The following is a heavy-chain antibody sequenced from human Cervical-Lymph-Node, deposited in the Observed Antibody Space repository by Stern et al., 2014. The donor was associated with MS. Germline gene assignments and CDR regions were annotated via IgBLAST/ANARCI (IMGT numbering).Heavy chain of an antibody. Sequence: QVQLVESGAEVKKPGSSVKVSCKASGGTFSIYAISWVRQAPGQGLEWMGGIIPIFGTTDYTQKFQDRVTSAADISTSTAYMELSSLRSDDTAVYSCARDIAVAGTWGSAFDIWGQGTMVTVSS. V-gene: IGHV1-69*06. CDR2: IIPIFGTT. CDR3: ARDIAVAGTWGSAFDI. CDR1: GGTFSIYA. J-gene: IGHJ3*02. D-gene: IGHD6-19*01.